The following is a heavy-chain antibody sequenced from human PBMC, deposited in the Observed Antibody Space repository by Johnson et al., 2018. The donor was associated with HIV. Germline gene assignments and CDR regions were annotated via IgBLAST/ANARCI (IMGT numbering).Heavy chain of an antibody. CDR2: ISYDGDNE. CDR1: GFTFSNYG. Sequence: QVHLVESGGGVVQPGRSLRLSCSASGFTFSNYGMQWVRQAPGKGLEWVAVISYDGDNEYYADSVKGRFTVSRDNSKNTLYLQMNSLRAEDTAVYYCAKDRPRVGATAPSGGMDFDIWGQGTMVTVSS. V-gene: IGHV3-30*18. J-gene: IGHJ3*02. D-gene: IGHD1-26*01. CDR3: AKDRPRVGATAPSGGMDFDI.